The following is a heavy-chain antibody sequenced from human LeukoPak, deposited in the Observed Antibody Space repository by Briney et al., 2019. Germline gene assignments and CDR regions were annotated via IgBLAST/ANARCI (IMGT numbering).Heavy chain of an antibody. Sequence: PGGSLRLSCAASGFTFSSYAMSWVRQAPGKGLEWVSAISGSGGSTYYADSVKGRFTISRDNSKNTLYLQMNSLRAEDTAVYYCAKGAPYYYDSSGYYWYWGQGTLVTVSS. CDR1: GFTFSSYA. CDR3: AKGAPYYYDSSGYYWY. J-gene: IGHJ4*02. V-gene: IGHV3-23*01. CDR2: ISGSGGST. D-gene: IGHD3-22*01.